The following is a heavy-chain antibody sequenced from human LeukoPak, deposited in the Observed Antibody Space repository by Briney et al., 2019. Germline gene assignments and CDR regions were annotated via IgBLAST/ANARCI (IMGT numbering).Heavy chain of an antibody. D-gene: IGHD2-21*02. CDR2: IGDTGTVT. CDR1: GFTFSSHS. J-gene: IGHJ6*02. Sequence: GASLRLSCAASGFTFSSHSLDWVRQAPGKGLEWVSIIGDTGTVTHYADSVKGRFTISRDNSKNTLYLQMNSLRAEDTAVYHCAKYVAFGVDSMDVWGQGTTVTVSS. V-gene: IGHV3-23*01. CDR3: AKYVAFGVDSMDV.